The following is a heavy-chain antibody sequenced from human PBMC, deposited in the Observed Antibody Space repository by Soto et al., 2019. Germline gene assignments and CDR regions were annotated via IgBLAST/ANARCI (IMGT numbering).Heavy chain of an antibody. J-gene: IGHJ6*02. CDR3: AKDLSGAGIQLWNNYYYYYGMDV. Sequence: EASVKVSCKASGYTFTGYYMHWVRQAPGQGLEWMGWINPNSGGTNYAQKFQGWVTMTRDTSISTAYMEMSRLRSDDTAVYYCAKDLSGAGIQLWNNYYYYYGMDVWGQGTTVTVSS. CDR2: INPNSGGT. CDR1: GYTFTGYY. D-gene: IGHD5-18*01. V-gene: IGHV1-2*04.